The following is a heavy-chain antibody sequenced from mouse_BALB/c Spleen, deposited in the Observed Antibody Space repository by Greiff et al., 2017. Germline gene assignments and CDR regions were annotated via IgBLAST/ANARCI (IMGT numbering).Heavy chain of an antibody. J-gene: IGHJ3*01. D-gene: IGHD1-1*01. CDR1: GYTFTSYY. CDR2: IYPGNVNT. Sequence: QVQLQQSGPELVKPGASVRISCKASGYTFTSYYIHWVKQRPGQGLEWIGWIYPGNVNTKYNEKFKGKATLTADKSSSTAYMQLSSLTSEDSAVYFCARSDYYGSSSGWFAYWGQGTLVTVSA. V-gene: IGHV1S56*01. CDR3: ARSDYYGSSSGWFAY.